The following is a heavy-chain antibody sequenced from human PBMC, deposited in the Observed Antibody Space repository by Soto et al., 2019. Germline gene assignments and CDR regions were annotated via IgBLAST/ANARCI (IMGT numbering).Heavy chain of an antibody. CDR2: IRSKANSYAT. J-gene: IGHJ6*02. CDR3: ARKLSGAVQGWAYGMDV. CDR1: GFTFSGSA. Sequence: LRLSCEASGFTFSGSAMHWVRQASGKGLEWVGRIRSKANSYATAYAASVKGRFSISRDESKNTAYLQMSSLRDEDTAVYYCARKLSGAVQGWAYGMDVWGRGTTVTVSS. D-gene: IGHD1-26*01. V-gene: IGHV3-73*01.